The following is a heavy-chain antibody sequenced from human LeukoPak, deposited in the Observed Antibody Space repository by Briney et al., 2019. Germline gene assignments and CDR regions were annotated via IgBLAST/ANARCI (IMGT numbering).Heavy chain of an antibody. CDR2: IYHSGNT. J-gene: IGHJ4*02. CDR3: AREEMPGKFDY. V-gene: IGHV4-39*07. Sequence: SETLSLTCTVSGGSMRSSNFYWGWIRQPPGKGLEWIGEIYHSGNTNYNPSLKSRVTISLEKSKNQFSLKLRSVTAADTAVYYCAREEMPGKFDYWGQGTLVTVSS. CDR1: GGSMRSSNFY. D-gene: IGHD1-26*01.